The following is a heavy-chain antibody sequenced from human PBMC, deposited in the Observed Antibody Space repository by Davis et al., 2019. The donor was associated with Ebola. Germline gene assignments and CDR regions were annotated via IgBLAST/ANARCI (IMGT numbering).Heavy chain of an antibody. CDR2: ISWNSGSI. D-gene: IGHD3-3*01. V-gene: IGHV3-9*01. Sequence: SLKISCAASGFNFDAYAMHWVRQGPGKGLEWVSGISWNSGSIDYADSVKGRFTISRDNAKNSLYLQMNSLRADDTALYYCVKGGGISIGQWFDPWGQGILVTVSS. CDR3: VKGGGISIGQWFDP. CDR1: GFNFDAYA. J-gene: IGHJ5*02.